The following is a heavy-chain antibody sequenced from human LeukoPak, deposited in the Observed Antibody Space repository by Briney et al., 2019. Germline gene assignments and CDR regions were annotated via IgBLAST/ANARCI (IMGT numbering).Heavy chain of an antibody. Sequence: SETLSLTCTVSGGSISSYYWSWIRQPPGKGLEWIGYIYYSGSTSYNPSLKSRVAISVDTSKNQFSLKLTSVTAADTAVYYCARRVCSVVEPAARRCWFDPWGQGTLVTVSS. D-gene: IGHD2-2*01. J-gene: IGHJ5*02. CDR2: IYYSGST. CDR1: GGSISSYY. CDR3: ARRVCSVVEPAARRCWFDP. V-gene: IGHV4-59*01.